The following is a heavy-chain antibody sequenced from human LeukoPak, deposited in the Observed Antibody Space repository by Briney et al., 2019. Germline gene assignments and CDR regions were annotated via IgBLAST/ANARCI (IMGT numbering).Heavy chain of an antibody. V-gene: IGHV4-59*01. J-gene: IGHJ4*02. CDR2: IYYSGST. D-gene: IGHD3-22*01. CDR3: ARADSSGYYVGY. Sequence: SETLSLTCTVSGGSISSYYWSWIRQPPGKGLEWIGHIYYSGSTNYNPSHKSRVTISVDTSKNQFSLKLSSVTAADTAVYYCARADSSGYYVGYWGQGTLVTVSS. CDR1: GGSISSYY.